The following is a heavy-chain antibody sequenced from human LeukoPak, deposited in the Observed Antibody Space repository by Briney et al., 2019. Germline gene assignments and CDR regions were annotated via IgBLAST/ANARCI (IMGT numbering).Heavy chain of an antibody. V-gene: IGHV1-69*05. CDR3: ALTGGYSYTFDY. Sequence: SVKVSCKASGGTFSSYAISWVRQAPGQGLEWMGRIIPIFGTANYAQKFQGRVTITTDESTSTAYMVLSSLRSEDTAVYYCALTGGYSYTFDYWGQGTLVTVSS. CDR2: IIPIFGTA. CDR1: GGTFSSYA. J-gene: IGHJ4*02. D-gene: IGHD5-18*01.